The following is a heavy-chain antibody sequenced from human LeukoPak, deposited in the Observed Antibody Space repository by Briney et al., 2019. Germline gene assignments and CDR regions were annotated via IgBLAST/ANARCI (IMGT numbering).Heavy chain of an antibody. CDR1: GFTFCRYN. CDR2: ITSISNYI. D-gene: IGHD6-19*01. V-gene: IGHV3-21*01. CDR3: ARVGYSSGWRAPDFDY. Sequence: GGSLRLSCAASGFTFCRYNMDWVPQGPGRGLEWVSSITSISNYIYYADSVKGRFTISRDNAKNSLYLQMNNLRADDTAVEYWARVGYSSGWRAPDFDYWGQGTLVTVSS. J-gene: IGHJ4*02.